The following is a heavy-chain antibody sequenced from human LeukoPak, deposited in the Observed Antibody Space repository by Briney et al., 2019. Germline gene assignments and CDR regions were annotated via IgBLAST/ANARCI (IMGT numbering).Heavy chain of an antibody. Sequence: SETLSLTCTVSGGSVSSGSYHWSWIRQPPGKGLEWIGYIYYSGSTNYNPSLKSRVTISIDTSKNQCYLKLSSVTAADTAMYYCAGAYGDLSRWGQGTLVTVSS. J-gene: IGHJ4*02. V-gene: IGHV4-61*01. CDR3: AGAYGDLSR. CDR1: GGSVSSGSYH. D-gene: IGHD3-10*01. CDR2: IYYSGST.